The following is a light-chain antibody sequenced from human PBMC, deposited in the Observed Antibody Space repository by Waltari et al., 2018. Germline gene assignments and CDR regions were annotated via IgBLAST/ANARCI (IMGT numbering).Light chain of an antibody. CDR1: SRDGDADKI. Sequence: QSALTQPASVSGSPGQSVPTSCTRVSRDGDADKIVSWFRQHPGKVPKPILFDVSNRPSDISNRFSGYKSGNTAYLTISRLQADDEADYYCTTYPDTNTPVVFGGGTKVTV. V-gene: IGLV2-14*03. CDR3: TTYPDTNTPVV. CDR2: DVS. J-gene: IGLJ2*01.